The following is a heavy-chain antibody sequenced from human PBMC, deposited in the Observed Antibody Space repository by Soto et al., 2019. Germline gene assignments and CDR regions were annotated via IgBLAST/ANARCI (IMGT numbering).Heavy chain of an antibody. CDR2: TYYRSKWYN. CDR3: ARVEWEPYLPHLAVDAFDI. Sequence: SQTLSLTCAISGDSVSSNSAAWNWIRQSPSRGLEWLGRTYYRSKWYNDYAVSVKSRITINPDTSKNQFSLQLNSVTPEDTAVYYCARVEWEPYLPHLAVDAFDIWGQGTMVTVSS. J-gene: IGHJ3*02. D-gene: IGHD1-26*01. V-gene: IGHV6-1*01. CDR1: GDSVSSNSAA.